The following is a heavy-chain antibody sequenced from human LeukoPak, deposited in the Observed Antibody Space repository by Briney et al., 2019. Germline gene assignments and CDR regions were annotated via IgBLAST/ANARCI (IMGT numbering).Heavy chain of an antibody. V-gene: IGHV3-30*18. J-gene: IGHJ4*02. CDR1: GFTFSSYG. CDR3: AKERNYDYVWGSYIGYYFDY. Sequence: GGSLRLSCAASGFTFSSYGMHWVRQAPGKGLEWVAVISYDGSNKYYADSVKGRFTISRDNSKNTLYLQMNSLRAEDTAVYYCAKERNYDYVWGSYIGYYFDYWGQGTLVTVSS. CDR2: ISYDGSNK. D-gene: IGHD3-16*01.